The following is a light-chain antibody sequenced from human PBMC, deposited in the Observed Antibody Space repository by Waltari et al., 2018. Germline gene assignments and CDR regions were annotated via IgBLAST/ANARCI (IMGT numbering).Light chain of an antibody. J-gene: IGKJ4*01. V-gene: IGKV3-15*01. CDR2: CAS. CDR1: QNIDNN. CDR3: EQYNRWPPLP. Sequence: VMTQSPAALSVSPGERATLPCKATQNIDNNLAWYQEIPSQSPRLPIYCASTKATGVPASISGSGSAAEYTLYISSLQSDDCAVVYCEQYNRWPPLPFDGATKVEIK.